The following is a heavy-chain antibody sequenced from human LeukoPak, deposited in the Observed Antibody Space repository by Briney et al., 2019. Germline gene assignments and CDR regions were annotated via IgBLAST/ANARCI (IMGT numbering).Heavy chain of an antibody. V-gene: IGHV1-2*02. CDR1: GYTFTGYY. J-gene: IGHJ6*03. Sequence: ASVKVSCKASGYTFTGYYMHWVRQAPGQGLEWMGWINHNSGGTNYAQKFQGRVTMTRDTSISTAYMELSRLRSDDTAVYYCARDQARTLFTMVREKWKYYYYYYMDVWGKGTTVTISS. D-gene: IGHD3-10*01. CDR2: INHNSGGT. CDR3: ARDQARTLFTMVREKWKYYYYYYMDV.